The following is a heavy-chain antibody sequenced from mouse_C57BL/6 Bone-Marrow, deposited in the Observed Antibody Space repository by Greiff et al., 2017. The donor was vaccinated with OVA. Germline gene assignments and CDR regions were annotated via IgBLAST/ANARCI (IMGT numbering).Heavy chain of an antibody. V-gene: IGHV1-82*01. D-gene: IGHD2-4*01. J-gene: IGHJ2*01. CDR3: APHYDYDGFDY. Sequence: VQLQQSGPELVKPGASVKISCKASGYAFSSSWMNWVKQRPGKGLVWIGRIYPGDGDTNYNGKFKGKATLTADKSSSTAYMQLSSLTSEDSAVYFCAPHYDYDGFDYWGQGTTLTVSS. CDR2: IYPGDGDT. CDR1: GYAFSSSW.